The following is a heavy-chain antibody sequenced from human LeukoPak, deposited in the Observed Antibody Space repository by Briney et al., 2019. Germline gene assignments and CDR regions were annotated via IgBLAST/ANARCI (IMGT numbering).Heavy chain of an antibody. J-gene: IGHJ4*02. Sequence: GGSLRLSCAASGFTFSSYAMSWVRQAPGKGLEWVSAISGSGGSTYYADPVKGRSTISRDNSKNTLYLQMNSLRAEDTAVYYCAKGHRYGSGSYDHWGQGTLVTVSS. D-gene: IGHD3-10*01. CDR2: ISGSGGST. V-gene: IGHV3-23*01. CDR3: AKGHRYGSGSYDH. CDR1: GFTFSSYA.